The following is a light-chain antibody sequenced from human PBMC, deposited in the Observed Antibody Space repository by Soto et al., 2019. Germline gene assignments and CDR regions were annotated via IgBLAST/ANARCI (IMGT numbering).Light chain of an antibody. CDR1: SSDVGRYNY. V-gene: IGLV2-11*01. CDR3: CSYAGSYYV. J-gene: IGLJ1*01. CDR2: DVS. Sequence: QSALTQPRSVSGSTGQSVTISCTGASSDVGRYNYVSWYQQHPGKAPKLMIYDVSKRPSGVPDRFSGSKSGNTASLTISGLQAEVEADYYCCSYAGSYYVFGTGTKLTVL.